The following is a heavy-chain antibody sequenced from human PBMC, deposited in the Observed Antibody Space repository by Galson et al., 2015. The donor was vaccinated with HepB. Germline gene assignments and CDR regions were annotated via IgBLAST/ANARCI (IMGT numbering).Heavy chain of an antibody. J-gene: IGHJ3*01. Sequence: SLRLSCAASGFSLSDYWMTWVRQAPGKGLEWVANIRGDGDKTYYLDSVEGRFIIFRDNAKNSLYLQMNSLRAEDTAVYYCARDPNYYDGVLYYDPLDLWGQGTMVTVSS. CDR1: GFSLSDYW. CDR2: IRGDGDKT. V-gene: IGHV3-7*01. CDR3: ARDPNYYDGVLYYDPLDL. D-gene: IGHD3-22*01.